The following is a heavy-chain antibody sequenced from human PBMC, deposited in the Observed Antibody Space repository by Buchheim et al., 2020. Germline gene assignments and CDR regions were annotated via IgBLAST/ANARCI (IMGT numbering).Heavy chain of an antibody. CDR1: GFTFSSYG. Sequence: QVQLVESGGGVVQPGRSLRLSCAASGFTFSSYGMHWVRQAPGKGLEWVAVIWYDGSNKYYADSVKGRFTISRDNSKNTLYLQMNSLRAEDTAAYYCARDIVVVAYYGMDVWGQGTT. D-gene: IGHD2-15*01. CDR2: IWYDGSNK. J-gene: IGHJ6*02. CDR3: ARDIVVVAYYGMDV. V-gene: IGHV3-33*01.